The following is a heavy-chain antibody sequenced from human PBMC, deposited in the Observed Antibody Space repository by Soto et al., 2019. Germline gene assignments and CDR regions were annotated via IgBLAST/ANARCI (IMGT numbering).Heavy chain of an antibody. CDR1: GGTFSSYA. V-gene: IGHV1-69*13. Sequence: ASVKVSCKASGGTFSSYAISWVRQAPGQGLEWMGGIIPIFGTANYAQKFQGRVTITADESTSTAYMELSSLRSEDTAVYYCARARWYYYGSGSYYNDPRYNWFDPWGQGTLVTVPS. CDR3: ARARWYYYGSGSYYNDPRYNWFDP. CDR2: IIPIFGTA. J-gene: IGHJ5*02. D-gene: IGHD3-10*01.